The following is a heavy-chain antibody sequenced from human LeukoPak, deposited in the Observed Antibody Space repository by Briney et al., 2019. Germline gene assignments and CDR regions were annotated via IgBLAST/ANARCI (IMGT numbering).Heavy chain of an antibody. V-gene: IGHV3-48*02. D-gene: IGHD1-26*01. CDR2: ITASGTAM. Sequence: GGSLRLSCAASGVTFSSYSMNWVRQAPGKGLEWVSHITASGTAMFYADSVKGRFTISRDNAKNSLYLQMNSLRDEDTAVYYCASSGSYRFDYWGQRTLVTVSS. CDR1: GVTFSSYS. J-gene: IGHJ4*02. CDR3: ASSGSYRFDY.